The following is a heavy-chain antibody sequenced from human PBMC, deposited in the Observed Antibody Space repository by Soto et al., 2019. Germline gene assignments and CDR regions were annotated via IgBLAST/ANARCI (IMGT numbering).Heavy chain of an antibody. CDR1: GFTFSDHY. D-gene: IGHD2-15*01. V-gene: IGHV3-11*01. J-gene: IGHJ4*01. CDR3: AMWMSYGGTRSFDF. Sequence: QVQLVESGGGLVKPGGSLRLSCAASGFTFSDHYMSWIRHAPGKGLEWISYISSSASSIYYADSVKSRFTISRDNAKNSLYLQMNSLRAEDTAVYYCAMWMSYGGTRSFDFLGHGTLVTVSS. CDR2: ISSSASSI.